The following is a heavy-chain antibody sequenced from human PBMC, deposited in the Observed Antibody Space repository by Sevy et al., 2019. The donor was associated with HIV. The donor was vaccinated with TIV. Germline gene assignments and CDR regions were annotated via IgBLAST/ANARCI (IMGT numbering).Heavy chain of an antibody. CDR2: ISGSGGST. D-gene: IGHD3-3*01. CDR1: GFTFSSYA. Sequence: GGSLRLSCAASGFTFSSYAMSWVRQAPGKGLEWVSAISGSGGSTYYAHSVKGRFTISRDNSKNTLYLQMNSLGAEDTAVYYCSNFGWRRAFDIWGQGTMVTVSS. CDR3: SNFGWRRAFDI. J-gene: IGHJ3*02. V-gene: IGHV3-23*01.